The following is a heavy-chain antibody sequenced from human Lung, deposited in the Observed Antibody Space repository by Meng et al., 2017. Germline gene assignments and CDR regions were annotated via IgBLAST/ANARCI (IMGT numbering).Heavy chain of an antibody. D-gene: IGHD4-11*01. J-gene: IGHJ4*02. CDR2: INHSGST. Sequence: GQLQQGGAGPLNASETRSLTCVVSGGFFSDYYWSWIRQPPGKGLEWIGEINHSGSTNYNPSLESRATISVDTSQNNLSLKLSSVTAADSAVYYCARGPTTMAHDFDYWGQGTLVTVSS. CDR3: ARGPTTMAHDFDY. V-gene: IGHV4-34*01. CDR1: GGFFSDYY.